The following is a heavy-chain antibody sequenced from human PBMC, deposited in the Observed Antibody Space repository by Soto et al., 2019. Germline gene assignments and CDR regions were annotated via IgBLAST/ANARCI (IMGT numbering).Heavy chain of an antibody. CDR3: ARHAMLYYYDSSGYPDY. CDR1: GGSIRSSNYY. D-gene: IGHD3-22*01. Sequence: QLQLQESGPGLVKPSETLSLTCTVSGGSIRSSNYYWGWIRQAPGKGLEWIGSIYHSGSTHHNPSLKSRVTLSVDTSKNQFSLKVNSVSAADTAVYYCARHAMLYYYDSSGYPDYWGQGTLVTVSS. J-gene: IGHJ4*02. CDR2: IYHSGST. V-gene: IGHV4-39*01.